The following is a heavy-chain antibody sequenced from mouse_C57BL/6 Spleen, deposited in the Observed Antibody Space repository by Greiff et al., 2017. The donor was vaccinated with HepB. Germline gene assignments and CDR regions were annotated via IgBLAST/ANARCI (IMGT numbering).Heavy chain of an antibody. CDR1: GYTFTSYW. Sequence: QVQLQQPGAELVMPGASVKLSCKASGYTFTSYWMHWVKQRPGQGLEWIGEIDPSDSYTNYNQKFKGKSTLTVDKSSSTAYMQLSSLTSEDSAVYYCARSGYYGNSFDVWGTGTTVTVSS. J-gene: IGHJ1*03. D-gene: IGHD2-1*01. CDR2: IDPSDSYT. CDR3: ARSGYYGNSFDV. V-gene: IGHV1-69*01.